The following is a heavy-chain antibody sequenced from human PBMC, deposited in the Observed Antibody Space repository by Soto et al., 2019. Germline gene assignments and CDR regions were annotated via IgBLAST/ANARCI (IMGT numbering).Heavy chain of an antibody. Sequence: GGSLRLSCAASGFTFSSYWMHWVRQAPGKGLVWVSQVNRDGSKTNYADTVKGRFTISRENAKHTLYLQMNSLRAEDTAVYYCARVANELRYLELFPDFWGQGTLVTGSS. V-gene: IGHV3-74*01. D-gene: IGHD3-3*01. CDR2: VNRDGSKT. CDR1: GFTFSSYW. CDR3: ARVANELRYLELFPDF. J-gene: IGHJ4*02.